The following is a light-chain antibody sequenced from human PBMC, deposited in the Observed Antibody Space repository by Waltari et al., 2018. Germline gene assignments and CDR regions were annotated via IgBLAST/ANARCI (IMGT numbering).Light chain of an antibody. V-gene: IGLV3-27*01. CDR1: ILAKRY. CDR2: KDS. CDR3: YSAADNNRQV. J-gene: IGLJ3*02. Sequence: SYELTQPSSVSVSPGQKARITCSGDILAKRYARWFQQKPGQVPVVVIYKDSERPAGIPERFSGSNSGTTVTLTISGAQVEDEADYYCYSAADNNRQVFGGGTKLTVL.